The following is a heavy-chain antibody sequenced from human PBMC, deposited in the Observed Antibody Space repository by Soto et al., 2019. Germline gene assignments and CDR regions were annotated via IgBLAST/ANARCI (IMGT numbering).Heavy chain of an antibody. CDR3: AKDMGLGITGTTEAFDI. CDR2: ISWNSGSI. V-gene: IGHV3-9*01. J-gene: IGHJ3*02. Sequence: GGSLRLSCAASGFTFDDYAMHWVRQAPGKGLEWVSGISWNSGSIGYADSVKGRFTISRDNAKNSLYLQMNSLRAEDTALYYCAKDMGLGITGTTEAFDIWGQGTVVTVSS. CDR1: GFTFDDYA. D-gene: IGHD1-7*01.